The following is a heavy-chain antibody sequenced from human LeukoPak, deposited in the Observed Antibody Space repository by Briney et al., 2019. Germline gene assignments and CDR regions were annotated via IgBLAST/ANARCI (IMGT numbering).Heavy chain of an antibody. CDR2: ISGSGGST. V-gene: IGHV3-23*01. Sequence: GGSLRLSCAASGFTFSSYAMSWVRQAPGKGLEWVSAISGSGGSTYYADSVKGRFTISRDNSKNTLYLQMNSLRAEDTAVYHCAKSKRSPIVVVIEYYFDYWGQGTLVTVSS. J-gene: IGHJ4*02. CDR3: AKSKRSPIVVVIEYYFDY. CDR1: GFTFSSYA. D-gene: IGHD2-21*01.